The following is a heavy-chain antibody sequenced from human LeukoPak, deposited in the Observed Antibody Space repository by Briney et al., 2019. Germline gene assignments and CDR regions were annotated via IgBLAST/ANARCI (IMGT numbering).Heavy chain of an antibody. V-gene: IGHV3-30*02. CDR1: GFSFSSYG. CDR3: ARILDSALGELGY. CDR2: IRSDGSNK. D-gene: IGHD3-16*01. J-gene: IGHJ4*02. Sequence: GGSLRLSCAGSGFSFSSYGMHWVRQAPGKGLEWMAFIRSDGSNKYYADSAKGRFTISRDNSKNTLYLQMNSLRAEDTAVYYCARILDSALGELGYWGQGTLVTVSS.